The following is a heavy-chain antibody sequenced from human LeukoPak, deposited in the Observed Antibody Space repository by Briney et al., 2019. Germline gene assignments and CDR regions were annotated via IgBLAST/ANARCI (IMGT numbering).Heavy chain of an antibody. Sequence: GASVKVSCKASGGTFSSYAISWVRQAPGQGLEWMGGIIPIFGTANYAQKFQGRVTITADESTSTAYMELSSLRSEDTAVYYCARHGGSYSAADYWGQGTLVTVSS. CDR1: GGTFSSYA. V-gene: IGHV1-69*13. D-gene: IGHD1-26*01. CDR3: ARHGGSYSAADY. CDR2: IIPIFGTA. J-gene: IGHJ4*02.